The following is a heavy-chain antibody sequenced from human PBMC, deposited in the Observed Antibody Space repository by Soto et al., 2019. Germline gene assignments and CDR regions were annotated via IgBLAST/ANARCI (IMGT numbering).Heavy chain of an antibody. CDR1: GGSISSYY. CDR2: IYTSGST. CDR3: ARDEMIVVGSHYYYYGMDV. V-gene: IGHV4-4*07. Sequence: PSETLSLTCTVSGGSISSYYWSWIRQPAGKGLERIGRIYTSGSTNYNPSLKSRVTMSVDTSKNQFSLKLSSVTAADTAVYYCARDEMIVVGSHYYYYGMDVWGQGTTVTVSS. D-gene: IGHD3-22*01. J-gene: IGHJ6*02.